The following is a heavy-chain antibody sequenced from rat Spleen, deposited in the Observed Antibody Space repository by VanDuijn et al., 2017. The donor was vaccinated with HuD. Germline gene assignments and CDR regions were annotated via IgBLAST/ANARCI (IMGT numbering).Heavy chain of an antibody. CDR3: TRGGRWYLDF. D-gene: IGHD1-11*01. CDR2: ITHSTSTT. Sequence: EVQLVESGGGLVQPGRSLKLSCEGSGFTFNNYWMTWIRQAPGKGLEWVATITHSTSTTYYPDSVQGRFTISRDDAKSALYLQMDSLRSEDTATYYCTRGGRWYLDFWGPGTMVTVSS. CDR1: GFTFNNYW. V-gene: IGHV5-31*01. J-gene: IGHJ1*01.